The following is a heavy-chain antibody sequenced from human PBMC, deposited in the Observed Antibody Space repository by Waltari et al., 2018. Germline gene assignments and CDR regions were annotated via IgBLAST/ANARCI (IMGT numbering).Heavy chain of an antibody. Sequence: EVQLVESGGGLVQSGGSLRLSCAASGFSISSYWMHWVRQAPGKGLVWVSHITTDVTSTTYADSVKGRFTISRDSAKNTLYLQMNSLRAEDTALYYCVREGHDYYNEGDAFDIWGHGTMVTVSS. J-gene: IGHJ3*02. CDR2: ITTDVTST. CDR1: GFSISSYW. D-gene: IGHD2-21*02. V-gene: IGHV3-74*01. CDR3: VREGHDYYNEGDAFDI.